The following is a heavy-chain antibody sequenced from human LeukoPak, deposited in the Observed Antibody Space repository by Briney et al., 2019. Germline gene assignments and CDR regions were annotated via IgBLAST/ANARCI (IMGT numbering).Heavy chain of an antibody. CDR1: GFSVSTSY. Sequence: GESLRLSCAASGFSVSTSYMSWVRQAPGKGLEYVSVLYDSGDTYYAESVKGRFTISRDNSKNTLYLQMNSLRAEDTAVYYCAREAALQLWSTPGFDYWGQGTLVTVSS. V-gene: IGHV3-66*03. D-gene: IGHD5-18*01. CDR3: AREAALQLWSTPGFDY. CDR2: LYDSGDT. J-gene: IGHJ4*02.